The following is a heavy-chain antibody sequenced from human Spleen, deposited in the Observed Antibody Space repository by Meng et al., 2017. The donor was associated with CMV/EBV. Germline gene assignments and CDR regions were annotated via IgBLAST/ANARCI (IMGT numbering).Heavy chain of an antibody. Sequence: KASGYTFGNYAMNWVRQAPGQGPEWMGWIHNNIGDPTYAQGFTGRFVSSFDTSVSTTYLQISSLQAEDTAVYYCARGGFSNNGRFDYWGQGTLVTVSS. V-gene: IGHV7-4-1*02. CDR2: IHNNIGDP. CDR3: ARGGFSNNGRFDY. D-gene: IGHD1/OR15-1a*01. CDR1: GYTFGNYA. J-gene: IGHJ4*02.